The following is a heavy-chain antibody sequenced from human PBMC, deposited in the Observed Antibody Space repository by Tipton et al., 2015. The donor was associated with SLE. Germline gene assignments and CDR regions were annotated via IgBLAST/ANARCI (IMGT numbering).Heavy chain of an antibody. Sequence: TLSLTCAVYGGSFSGYYWSWIRQPPGKGLEWIGSIYYSGSTYYNPSLKSRVTISVDTSKNQFSLKLSSVTAADTAVYYCASFPYGYYMDVWGKGTTVTVSS. D-gene: IGHD2-8*01. CDR1: GGSFSGYY. J-gene: IGHJ6*03. V-gene: IGHV4-34*01. CDR2: IYYSGST. CDR3: ASFPYGYYMDV.